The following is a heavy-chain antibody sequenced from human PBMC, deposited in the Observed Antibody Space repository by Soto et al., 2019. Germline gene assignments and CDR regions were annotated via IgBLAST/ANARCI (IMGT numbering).Heavy chain of an antibody. V-gene: IGHV3-30*03. CDR1: GLTFSSYG. Sequence: QVQLVESGGGVVQPGRSLRLSCAASGLTFSSYGMHWVRQAPGKGLEWVAVISYDGSNKYYADSVKGRFTISRDNSKNTMYLKMNSLRAEDTAMYYCAWQRGGWYMDWGQGTLVTVSS. D-gene: IGHD6-19*01. J-gene: IGHJ1*01. CDR2: ISYDGSNK. CDR3: AWQRGGWYMD.